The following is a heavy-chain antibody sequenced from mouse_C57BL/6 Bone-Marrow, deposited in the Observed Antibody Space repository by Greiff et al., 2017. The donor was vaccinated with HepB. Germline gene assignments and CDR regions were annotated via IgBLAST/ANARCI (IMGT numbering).Heavy chain of an antibody. CDR3: ARHYYGRGWYFDV. CDR2: INPNNGGT. J-gene: IGHJ1*03. V-gene: IGHV1-22*01. CDR1: GYTFTDYN. Sequence: DVQLQESGPELVKPGASVKMSCKASGYTFTDYNMHWVKQSHGKSLEWIGYINPNNGGTSYNQKFKGKATLTVNKSSSTAYMELRSLTSEDSAVYYCARHYYGRGWYFDVWGTGTTVTVSS. D-gene: IGHD1-2*01.